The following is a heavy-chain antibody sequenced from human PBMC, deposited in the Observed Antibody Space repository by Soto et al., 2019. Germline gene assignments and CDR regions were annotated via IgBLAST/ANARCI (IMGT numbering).Heavy chain of an antibody. D-gene: IGHD4-17*01. Sequence: QVQLVQSGAEVQKPGSSVKVSCKASGGTFSSYAISGVRQAPGQGLEWMGGVIPILGTANSAQRFQVRVTNTADESTSTDYMELSSLRSEDTAVYYCDRASGLLSATVTTSFDYWGQGTLVTVSS. CDR1: GGTFSSYA. CDR3: DRASGLLSATVTTSFDY. J-gene: IGHJ4*02. CDR2: VIPILGTA. V-gene: IGHV1-69*01.